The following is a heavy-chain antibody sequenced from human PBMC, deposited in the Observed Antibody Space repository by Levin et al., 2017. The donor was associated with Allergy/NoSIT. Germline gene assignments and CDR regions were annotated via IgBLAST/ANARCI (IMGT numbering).Heavy chain of an antibody. CDR1: GFTFSDYY. D-gene: IGHD2-2*03. CDR2: ISSSGSTI. J-gene: IGHJ4*02. Sequence: AGGSLRLSCAASGFTFSDYYMSWIRQAPGRGLELVSYISSSGSTIYYTDSVKGRFTISRDNAKNSLYLQMNSLRAEDTAVYYCAKAVDIVVVPAAWGLFDYWGQGTLVTVSS. V-gene: IGHV3-11*01. CDR3: AKAVDIVVVPAAWGLFDY.